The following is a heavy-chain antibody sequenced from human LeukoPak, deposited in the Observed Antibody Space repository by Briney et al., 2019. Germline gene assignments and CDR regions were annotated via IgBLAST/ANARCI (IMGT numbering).Heavy chain of an antibody. J-gene: IGHJ6*02. CDR2: IIPILGIA. D-gene: IGHD3-10*01. CDR1: GGTFSSYA. V-gene: IGHV1-69*04. CDR3: ARGMVRGITECGMDV. Sequence: SVKVSCKASGGTFSSYAISWVRQAPGQGLGWMGRIIPILGIANYAQKFQGRVTITADKSTSTAYMELSSLRSEDTAVYYCARGMVRGITECGMDVWGQGTTVTVSS.